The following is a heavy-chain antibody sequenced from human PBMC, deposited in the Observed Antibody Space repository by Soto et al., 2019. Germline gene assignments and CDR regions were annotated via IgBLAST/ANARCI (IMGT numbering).Heavy chain of an antibody. Sequence: ASVKVSCKASGYTFTSYYMHWVRQAPGQGLKWMGIINPSGGSTSYAQKFQGRVTMTRDTSTSTVYMELSSLRSEDTAVYYCVRAAAADTALDYWGQGTLVTVSS. CDR1: GYTFTSYY. CDR3: VRAAAADTALDY. J-gene: IGHJ4*02. CDR2: INPSGGST. V-gene: IGHV1-46*03. D-gene: IGHD6-13*01.